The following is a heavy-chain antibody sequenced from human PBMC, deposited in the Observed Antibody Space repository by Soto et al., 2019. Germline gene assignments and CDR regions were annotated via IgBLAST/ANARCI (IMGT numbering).Heavy chain of an antibody. CDR2: IYHNGSP. CDR3: ARVPDV. J-gene: IGHJ6*02. Sequence: QLQLQESGSGLVKPSQTLSLTCAVSGGSMSSGGYSWSWIRQPPGKGLEWIGYIYHNGSPYYNPSLKTRVTIPVDRSKTQFSLKLSSVTAADTAVYYCARVPDVWGQGPTVTVSS. V-gene: IGHV4-30-2*01. CDR1: GGSMSSGGYS.